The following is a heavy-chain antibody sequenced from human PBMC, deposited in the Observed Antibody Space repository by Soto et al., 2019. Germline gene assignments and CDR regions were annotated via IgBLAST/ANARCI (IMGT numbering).Heavy chain of an antibody. CDR2: IFYSGST. V-gene: IGHV4-59*01. D-gene: IGHD5-18*01. J-gene: IGHJ4*02. Sequence: PSETLSLTCTVSGDSISSDYWSWIRQPPGRGLEWIGYIFYSGSTNYNPSLKSRVTMSADRSKNHFSLNLTSVTAADTAVYYCVTGGHRYRFDSWGQGTLVTVST. CDR1: GDSISSDY. CDR3: VTGGHRYRFDS.